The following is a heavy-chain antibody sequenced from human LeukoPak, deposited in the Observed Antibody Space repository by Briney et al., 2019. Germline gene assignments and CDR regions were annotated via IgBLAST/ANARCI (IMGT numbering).Heavy chain of an antibody. CDR2: IYYSGST. V-gene: IGHV4-59*12. CDR3: ARDSIVVNYYYGMDV. CDR1: GGSISSYY. J-gene: IGHJ6*02. Sequence: SETLSLTCTVSGGSISSYYWSWIRQPPGKGLEWIGYIYYSGSTNYNPSLKSRVTISVDTSKNQFSLKLSSVTAADTAVYYCARDSIVVNYYYGMDVWGQGTTVTVSS. D-gene: IGHD2-2*01.